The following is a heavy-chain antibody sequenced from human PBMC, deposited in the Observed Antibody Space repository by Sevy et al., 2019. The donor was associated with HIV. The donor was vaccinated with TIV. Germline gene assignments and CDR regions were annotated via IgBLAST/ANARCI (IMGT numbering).Heavy chain of an antibody. D-gene: IGHD3-22*01. J-gene: IGHJ4*02. CDR3: ARNDYYDTIGGTGNFDY. V-gene: IGHV3-30*04. CDR1: GFTFSSYA. CDR2: ISYDGSNK. Sequence: GGSLRLSCAASGFTFSSYAMHWVRQAPGKGLEWVAVISYDGSNKYYADSVKGRFTISRDNSKNTLYLQMNSLRAEDTAVYYCARNDYYDTIGGTGNFDYWGQGTLVTVSS.